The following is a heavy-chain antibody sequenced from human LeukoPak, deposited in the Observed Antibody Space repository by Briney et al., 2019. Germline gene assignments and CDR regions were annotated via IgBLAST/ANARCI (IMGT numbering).Heavy chain of an antibody. CDR2: IYTGGNT. V-gene: IGHV3-53*01. CDR3: ARGDDSGYYDYFDY. Sequence: GGSLGLSCAASGFNVDSNYLSWVRQAPGKGLEWVSTIYTGGNTYYAASVKGRFTISRDFSKNTVFLHMNSLRAEDTAMYYCARGDDSGYYDYFDYWGQGALVTVSS. D-gene: IGHD3-22*01. J-gene: IGHJ4*02. CDR1: GFNVDSNY.